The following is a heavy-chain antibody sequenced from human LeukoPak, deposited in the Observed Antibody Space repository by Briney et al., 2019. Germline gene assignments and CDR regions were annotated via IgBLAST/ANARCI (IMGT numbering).Heavy chain of an antibody. Sequence: ASVKVSCKSSGYTFTSYYIHWVRQAPGQGLEWMGWINPNSGDTNYAQKFQDRVTMTRDTSISTVSMELSRLISGDTAFYYCARDPWGDTDAAAPPSGVRFDPWGQGTLVTVSS. CDR3: ARDPWGDTDAAAPPSGVRFDP. D-gene: IGHD6-13*01. CDR1: GYTFTSYY. CDR2: INPNSGDT. V-gene: IGHV1-2*02. J-gene: IGHJ5*02.